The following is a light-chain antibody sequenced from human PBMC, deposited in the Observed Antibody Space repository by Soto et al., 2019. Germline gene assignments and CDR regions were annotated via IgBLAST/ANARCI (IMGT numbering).Light chain of an antibody. V-gene: IGKV3-20*01. Sequence: EIVLTQSPGTLSLSPGERATLSCMASQSVSSSYLAWYQQKPGQAPRLLIYGASRRATGIPDRFSGSGSGTDFTLTISRLEPEDFAVYYCQQYDSSPITFGQGTRLEIK. J-gene: IGKJ5*01. CDR2: GAS. CDR1: QSVSSSY. CDR3: QQYDSSPIT.